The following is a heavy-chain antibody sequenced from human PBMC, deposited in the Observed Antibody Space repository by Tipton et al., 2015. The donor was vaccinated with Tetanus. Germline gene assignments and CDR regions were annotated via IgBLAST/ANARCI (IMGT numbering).Heavy chain of an antibody. J-gene: IGHJ4*02. CDR1: GGSSSSFY. Sequence: LRLSCAVSGGSSSSFYWSWIRQPPGGGLEWIGEINQRGTTYNPSLKRRATISVDSSATQLSLSLTSVTAADTAVYYCARIYDFWSGYYSDHWGQGTLVLVSS. CDR3: ARIYDFWSGYYSDH. CDR2: INQRGTT. V-gene: IGHV4-34*01. D-gene: IGHD3-3*01.